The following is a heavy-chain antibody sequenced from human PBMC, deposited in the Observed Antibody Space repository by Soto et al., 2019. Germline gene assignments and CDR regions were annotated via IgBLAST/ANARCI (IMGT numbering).Heavy chain of an antibody. Sequence: QVQLQESGPGLVKPSQTLSLTCTVSGGSISSGGYYWSWIRQHPGKGLEWIGYIYYSGSTYYNPSLXXRXXXXXXXXXXXXSXXXXXXXXXXXAVXXXXXXRXXALYFDYWGQGTLVTVSS. V-gene: IGHV4-31*03. J-gene: IGHJ4*02. CDR3: XXXXRXXALYFDY. CDR2: IYYSGST. CDR1: GGSISSGGYY.